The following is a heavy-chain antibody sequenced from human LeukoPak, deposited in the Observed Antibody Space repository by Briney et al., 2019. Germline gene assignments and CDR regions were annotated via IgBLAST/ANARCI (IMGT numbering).Heavy chain of an antibody. Sequence: ASVKVSCKASGFTFTAYYMHWVRQAPGQGLEWMGWINPNSGGTNYAQKFQGRVTMTTDTSTSTAYMELRSLRSDDTAVYYCARALWFGDLAPQAKRIYYYYYYMDVWGKGTTVTISS. CDR1: GFTFTAYY. J-gene: IGHJ6*03. CDR3: ARALWFGDLAPQAKRIYYYYYYMDV. D-gene: IGHD3-10*01. CDR2: INPNSGGT. V-gene: IGHV1-2*02.